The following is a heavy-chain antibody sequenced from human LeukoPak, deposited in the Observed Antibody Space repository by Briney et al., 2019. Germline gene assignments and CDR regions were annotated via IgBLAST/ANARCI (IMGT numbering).Heavy chain of an antibody. J-gene: IGHJ5*02. CDR1: GGTFSSYA. CDR3: ARANRFDP. Sequence: ASVKVSCKASGGTFSSYAISWVRQAPGQGLEWMGGIIPIFGTANYAQKFQGRVTMTRDMSASTVYMELSSLRSEDTAVYYCARANRFDPWGQGTLVTVSS. CDR2: IIPIFGTA. V-gene: IGHV1-69*05.